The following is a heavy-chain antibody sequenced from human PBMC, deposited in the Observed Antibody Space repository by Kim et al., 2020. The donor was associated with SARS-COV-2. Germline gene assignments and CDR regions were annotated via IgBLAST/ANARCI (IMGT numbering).Heavy chain of an antibody. J-gene: IGHJ4*02. Sequence: ISYADSLKDRSTISRDTAKNSLYLQMNSLRAEDKAVYDCAREIPGKHSAYWGRGTRVTVSS. V-gene: IGHV3-21*01. CDR3: AREIPGKHSAY. CDR2: I. D-gene: IGHD1-26*01.